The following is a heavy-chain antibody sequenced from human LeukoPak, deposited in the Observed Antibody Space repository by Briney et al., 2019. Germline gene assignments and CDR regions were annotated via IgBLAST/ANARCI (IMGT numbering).Heavy chain of an antibody. CDR3: ASATYYDFWSGYYGGDAFDI. Sequence: GGSPRLSCAASGFTFSSYWMHWVRQAPGKGLVWVSRINSDGSSTSYADSVKGRFTISRDNAKNTLYLQMNSLRAEDTAVYYCASATYYDFWSGYYGGDAFDIWGQGTMVTVSS. V-gene: IGHV3-74*01. CDR2: INSDGSST. J-gene: IGHJ3*02. D-gene: IGHD3-3*01. CDR1: GFTFSSYW.